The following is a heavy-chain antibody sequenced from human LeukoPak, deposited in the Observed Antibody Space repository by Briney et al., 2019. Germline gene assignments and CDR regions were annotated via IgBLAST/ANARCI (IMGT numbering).Heavy chain of an antibody. Sequence: SETLSLTCPVSGAFISSGDYYWSWIRQPPGKGLEWIGYIYYSGSTYYNPSLKSRVTISVDTSKNQFSLKLSSVTAADTAVYFCARVVTSSSRPFDYWGQGTLVTVSS. CDR2: IYYSGST. J-gene: IGHJ4*02. CDR3: ARVVTSSSRPFDY. CDR1: GAFISSGDYY. D-gene: IGHD6-6*01. V-gene: IGHV4-30-4*08.